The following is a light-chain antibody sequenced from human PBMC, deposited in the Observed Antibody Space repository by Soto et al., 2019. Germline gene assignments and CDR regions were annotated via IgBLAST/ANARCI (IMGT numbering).Light chain of an antibody. Sequence: QSVLTQPASVAGSPRQSITISCTGASSDVGSYTYVSWYQQHPGKAPKLMIYEVNNRPSGVSSRFSGSKSGNTASLTISGLQAEDEADYYCSSYTSSSTLYVFGTGSKGTVL. CDR1: SSDVGSYTY. J-gene: IGLJ1*01. CDR3: SSYTSSSTLYV. CDR2: EVN. V-gene: IGLV2-14*01.